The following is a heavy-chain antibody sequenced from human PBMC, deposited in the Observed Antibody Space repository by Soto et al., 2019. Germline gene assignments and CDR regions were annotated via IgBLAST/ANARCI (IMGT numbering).Heavy chain of an antibody. V-gene: IGHV4-59*01. CDR1: GGSISSYY. Sequence: SETLSLTCTVSGGSISSYYWSWIRQPPGKGLEWIGYIYYSGSTNYNPSLKSRVTISVDTSKNQFSLKLSSVTAADTAVYYCARESHLSGAFDIWGQGTMVTVSS. D-gene: IGHD3-10*01. J-gene: IGHJ3*02. CDR3: ARESHLSGAFDI. CDR2: IYYSGST.